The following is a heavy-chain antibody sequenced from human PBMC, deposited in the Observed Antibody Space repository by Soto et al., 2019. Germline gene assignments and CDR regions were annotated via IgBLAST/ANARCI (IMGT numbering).Heavy chain of an antibody. D-gene: IGHD6-13*01. J-gene: IGHJ4*02. V-gene: IGHV4-61*01. CDR2: IYYSGST. CDR1: GGSVSSGSYY. CDR3: ARVIAAARIFDY. Sequence: PSETLSLTCTVSGGSVSSGSYYWSWIRQPPGKGLEWIGYIYYSGSTNYNPSLKSRVTISVDTFKNQFSLKLSSVTAAVTAVCYCARVIAAARIFDYWGQGTLVTVTS.